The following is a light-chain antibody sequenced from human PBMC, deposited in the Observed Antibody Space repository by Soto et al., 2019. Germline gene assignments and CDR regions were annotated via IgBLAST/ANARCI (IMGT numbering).Light chain of an antibody. J-gene: IGKJ4*01. CDR2: DAS. CDR3: QQRSNWPPVT. V-gene: IGKV3-11*01. CDR1: QSVSSY. Sequence: DIVLTQSPGTLSFSPGERATLSCRASQSVSSYLAWYRQKPGQAPRLLIFDASDRATGIPARFRGSGSGTNFTLTISSLQAEDFAVYYCQQRSNWPPVTFGGGTKVDIK.